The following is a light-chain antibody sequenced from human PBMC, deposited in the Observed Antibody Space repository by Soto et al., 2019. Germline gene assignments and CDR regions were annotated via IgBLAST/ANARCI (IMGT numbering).Light chain of an antibody. CDR1: SSDAGGYNY. J-gene: IGLJ2*01. CDR3: SSYSRNSTPVV. CDR2: EVT. Sequence: QSALTQPASVSGSPGQSITISCTGTSSDAGGYNYVSWYQQHPGKAPKLMIYEVTNRPSGVSNRFSGSKSGNTASLTISGLQAEDEADYYCSSYSRNSTPVVFGGGTQLTVL. V-gene: IGLV2-14*01.